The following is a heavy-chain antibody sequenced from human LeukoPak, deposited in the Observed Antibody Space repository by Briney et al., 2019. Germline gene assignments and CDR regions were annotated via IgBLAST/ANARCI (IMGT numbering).Heavy chain of an antibody. CDR2: IYYSAST. J-gene: IGHJ4*02. CDR3: ARTLDYCSSSHFIDY. CDR1: GGSISSSSYY. D-gene: IGHD6-6*01. V-gene: IGHV4-39*01. Sequence: SETLSLTCTVSGGSISSSSYYWGWIRHPPGKGLEWIGSIYYSASTYYNPSLKSRVTISVDTSKSQLSLKLSSVTAADTAVYYCARTLDYCSSSHFIDYWGQGTLVTVSS.